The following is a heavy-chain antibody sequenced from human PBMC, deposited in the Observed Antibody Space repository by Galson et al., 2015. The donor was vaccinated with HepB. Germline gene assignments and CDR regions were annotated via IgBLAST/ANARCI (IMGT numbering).Heavy chain of an antibody. V-gene: IGHV3-23*01. D-gene: IGHD6-13*01. J-gene: IGHJ4*02. Sequence: SLRLSCAASGFTFTNYATSWVRQAPGKGLEWVSSIRGSGSDTYYADSVKGRFTISRDNSKNTLYLQMNSLRAEDTALYYCAKAYSSSWHYFDYWGQGALVTVSS. CDR3: AKAYSSSWHYFDY. CDR2: IRGSGSDT. CDR1: GFTFTNYA.